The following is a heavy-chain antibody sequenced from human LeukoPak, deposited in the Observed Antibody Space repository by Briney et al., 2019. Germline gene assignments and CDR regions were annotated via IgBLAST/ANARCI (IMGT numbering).Heavy chain of an antibody. D-gene: IGHD1-7*01. CDR3: ARGGTGTTNYFDY. Sequence: PGGSLRLSCAASGFTFSSYSMNWVRQAPGKGLEWVSSISSSSSYIYYADSVKGRFTISRDNAKNSLYLQMNSLRAEDTAVYYCARGGTGTTNYFDYWGQGTLVTVSS. J-gene: IGHJ4*02. V-gene: IGHV3-21*01. CDR2: ISSSSSYI. CDR1: GFTFSSYS.